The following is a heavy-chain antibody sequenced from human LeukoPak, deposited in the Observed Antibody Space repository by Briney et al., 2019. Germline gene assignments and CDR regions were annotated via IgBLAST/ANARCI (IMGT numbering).Heavy chain of an antibody. CDR3: AILVATIHYYYMDV. Sequence: PGGSLRLSCAASGFTVSSNYMSWVRQAPGKGLEWVSVIYSGGSTYYADSVKGRFTISRDNSKNTLYLQMNSLRSEDTAVYYCAILVATIHYYYMDVWGKGTTVTVSS. CDR2: IYSGGST. D-gene: IGHD5-12*01. J-gene: IGHJ6*03. V-gene: IGHV3-53*05. CDR1: GFTVSSNY.